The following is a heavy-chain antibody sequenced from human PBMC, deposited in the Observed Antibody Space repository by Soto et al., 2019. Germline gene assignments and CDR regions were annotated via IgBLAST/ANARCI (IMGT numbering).Heavy chain of an antibody. CDR2: ISSSSSTI. Sequence: EVQLVESGGGLVQPGGSQRLSCAASGFTFSSYSMNWVRQAPGKGLEWVSYISSSSSTIYYADSVKGRFTISRDNAKNSLYLQMNSLRAEDTAVYYCARVFRYCSSTSCEMGVDYWGQGTLVTVSS. CDR3: ARVFRYCSSTSCEMGVDY. CDR1: GFTFSSYS. V-gene: IGHV3-48*01. J-gene: IGHJ4*02. D-gene: IGHD2-2*01.